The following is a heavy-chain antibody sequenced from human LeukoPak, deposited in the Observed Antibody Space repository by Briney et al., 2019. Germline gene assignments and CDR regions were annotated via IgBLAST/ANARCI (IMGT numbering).Heavy chain of an antibody. V-gene: IGHV3-53*01. CDR1: GFTVSSNY. Sequence: GGSLRLSCEASGFTVSSNYMSWVRQAPGKGLEWVSVIYSGGTTYYADSVKGRFTISRDNSKNTLYLQMNSLRAEDTAVYYCAGWPSSSWYKVAAFGIWGQGTMVTVSS. CDR3: AGWPSSSWYKVAAFGI. D-gene: IGHD6-13*01. J-gene: IGHJ3*02. CDR2: IYSGGTT.